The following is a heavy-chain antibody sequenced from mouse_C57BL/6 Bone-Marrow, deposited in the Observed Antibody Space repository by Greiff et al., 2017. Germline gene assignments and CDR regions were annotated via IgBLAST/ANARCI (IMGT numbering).Heavy chain of an antibody. CDR2: IDPSDSYT. J-gene: IGHJ1*03. Sequence: VQLQQPGAELVRPGTSVKLSCKASGYTFTSYWMHWVKQRPGQGLEWIGVIDPSDSYTNYNQKFKGKATLTVDTSSSTAYMQLSSLTSDDSSVYYCANPYYGSSPHWYFDVWGTGTTVTVSS. V-gene: IGHV1-59*01. CDR1: GYTFTSYW. CDR3: ANPYYGSSPHWYFDV. D-gene: IGHD1-1*01.